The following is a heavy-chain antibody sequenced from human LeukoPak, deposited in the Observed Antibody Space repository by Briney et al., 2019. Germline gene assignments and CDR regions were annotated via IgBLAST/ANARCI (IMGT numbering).Heavy chain of an antibody. Sequence: PSETLSLTCAVYGGSFSGYYWSWIRQPPGKGLEWIGEINHSGSTNYNPSLKSRVTISVDTSKNQFSLKLSSVTAADTAVYYCAREGLSTGYSSSWPTRLFDYWGQRTLVIVSS. CDR3: AREGLSTGYSSSWPTRLFDY. CDR1: GGSFSGYY. V-gene: IGHV4-34*01. J-gene: IGHJ4*02. D-gene: IGHD6-13*01. CDR2: INHSGST.